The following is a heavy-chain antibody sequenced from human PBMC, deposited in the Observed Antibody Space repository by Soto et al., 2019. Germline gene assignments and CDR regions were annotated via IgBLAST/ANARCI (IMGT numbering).Heavy chain of an antibody. Sequence: PSETLSLTCAVYGGSFSGYYWSWIRQPPGKGLEWIGEINHSGSTNYNPSLKSRVTISVDTSKNQFSLKLSSVTAADTAVYYFAVLGTRCSSTSCYGEDWFDPWGQGTLVTVSS. CDR2: INHSGST. V-gene: IGHV4-34*01. CDR3: AVLGTRCSSTSCYGEDWFDP. J-gene: IGHJ5*02. D-gene: IGHD2-2*01. CDR1: GGSFSGYY.